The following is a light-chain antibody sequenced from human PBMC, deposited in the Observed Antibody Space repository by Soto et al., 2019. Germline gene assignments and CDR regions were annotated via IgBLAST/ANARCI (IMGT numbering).Light chain of an antibody. CDR3: QQRSNWPT. Sequence: EIVLTQSPATLSLSPGERATLSCRASQSVSSYLAWYQQKPGQAPRLLIYDASNRATGIPARFSGSGSGTDFTLTISSLEPEAFAVYYCQQRSNWPTFGQGTKLEI. CDR1: QSVSSY. CDR2: DAS. V-gene: IGKV3-11*01. J-gene: IGKJ2*01.